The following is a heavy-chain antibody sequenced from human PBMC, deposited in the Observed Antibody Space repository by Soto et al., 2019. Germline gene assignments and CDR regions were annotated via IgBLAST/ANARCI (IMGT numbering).Heavy chain of an antibody. J-gene: IGHJ4*02. Sequence: SGPTLVNPXQTLTLTCTFSGFSLSTSGVGVGWIRQPPGKALEWLALIYWNDDKRYSPSLKSRLTITKDTSKNQVVLTMTNMDPVDTATYYCAHSFDYDYVWGSYRRYNFDYWGQGTLVTVSS. V-gene: IGHV2-5*01. CDR2: IYWNDDK. D-gene: IGHD3-16*02. CDR3: AHSFDYDYVWGSYRRYNFDY. CDR1: GFSLSTSGVG.